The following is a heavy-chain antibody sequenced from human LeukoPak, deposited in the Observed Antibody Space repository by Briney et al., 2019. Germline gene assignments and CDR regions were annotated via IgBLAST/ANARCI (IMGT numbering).Heavy chain of an antibody. CDR3: ARVGGSSYNY. CDR1: GFTFSGYA. D-gene: IGHD1-26*01. Sequence: GGSLRLSCAASGFTFSGYAMHWVRQAPGRGLEWVAVISYDGSNEYYADSVKGRLTISRDNSKNTLYLQMNSLRAEDTAVYYCARVGGSSYNYWGQGILVTVSS. V-gene: IGHV3-30*14. J-gene: IGHJ4*02. CDR2: ISYDGSNE.